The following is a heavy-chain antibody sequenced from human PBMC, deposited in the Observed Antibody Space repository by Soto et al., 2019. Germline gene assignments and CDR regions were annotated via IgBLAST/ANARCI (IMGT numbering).Heavy chain of an antibody. V-gene: IGHV4-39*01. CDR2: IYYSGNI. CDR1: GGSISSDIHY. CDR3: ARHTDCGSGSSCLGSDNMDTDAFDI. D-gene: IGHD3-10*01. J-gene: IGHJ3*02. Sequence: SETLSLTCTVSGGSISSDIHYWGWIRQPPGKGLEWIGTIYYSGNIYNNPSLRSRVTISMDTSKNQFSLRLTSVTAADTAVYYCARHTDCGSGSSCLGSDNMDTDAFDIWGQGTMVT.